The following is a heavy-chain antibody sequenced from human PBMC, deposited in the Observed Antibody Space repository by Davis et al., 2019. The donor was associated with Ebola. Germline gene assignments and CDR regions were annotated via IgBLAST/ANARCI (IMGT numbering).Heavy chain of an antibody. CDR3: ARDGDIVVVDGMDV. Sequence: GESLKISCAASGFTFSSYAMHWVRQAPGKGLEWVAVISYDGSNKYYADSVKGRFTISRDNSKNTLYLQMNSLRAEDTAVYYCARDGDIVVVDGMDVWGKGTTVTVSS. J-gene: IGHJ6*04. CDR2: ISYDGSNK. V-gene: IGHV3-30*04. D-gene: IGHD2-15*01. CDR1: GFTFSSYA.